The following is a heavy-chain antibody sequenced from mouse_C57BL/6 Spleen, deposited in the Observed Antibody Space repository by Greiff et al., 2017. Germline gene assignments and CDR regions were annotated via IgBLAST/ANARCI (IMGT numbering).Heavy chain of an antibody. CDR3: AISEYSNWYFDV. CDR1: GYTFTSYW. J-gene: IGHJ1*03. Sequence: QVQLQQPGAELVMPGASVKLSCKASGYTFTSYWMHWVKQRPGQGLEWIGEIDPSDSYTNYNQKFKGKSTLTVDKSSSTAYMQLSSLTSADFAVYYCAISEYSNWYFDVWGTGTTVTVSS. V-gene: IGHV1-69*01. CDR2: IDPSDSYT. D-gene: IGHD2-5*01.